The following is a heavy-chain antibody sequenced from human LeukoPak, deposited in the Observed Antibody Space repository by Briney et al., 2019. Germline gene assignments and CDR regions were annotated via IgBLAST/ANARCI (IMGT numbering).Heavy chain of an antibody. D-gene: IGHD5-18*01. CDR2: IYYSGTT. CDR3: AKGAGGFSYYNWFDP. J-gene: IGHJ5*02. CDR1: GGSISSSPYY. V-gene: IGHV4-39*07. Sequence: PSETLSLTCTVSGGSISSSPYYWGWVRQPPGKGLEWIGSIYYSGTTHYNPSLESRVTISVDTSKNQFSMKLASVTAADTAIYYCAKGAGGFSYYNWFDPWGQGTLVTVSS.